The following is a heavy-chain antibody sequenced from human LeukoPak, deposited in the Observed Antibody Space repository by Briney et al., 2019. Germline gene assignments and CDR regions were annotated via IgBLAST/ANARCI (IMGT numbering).Heavy chain of an antibody. CDR2: IYTSGST. Sequence: SETLSLTCTVSGGSISSYYWSWIRQPAGKGLEWIGRIYTSGSTNYNPSLKSRVTMSVDTSKNQFSLKLSSVTAADTAVYYCARDFFAGDYGYYYYYYGMDVWGQGTTVTVSS. J-gene: IGHJ6*02. CDR3: ARDFFAGDYGYYYYYYGMDV. V-gene: IGHV4-4*07. D-gene: IGHD4-17*01. CDR1: GGSISSYY.